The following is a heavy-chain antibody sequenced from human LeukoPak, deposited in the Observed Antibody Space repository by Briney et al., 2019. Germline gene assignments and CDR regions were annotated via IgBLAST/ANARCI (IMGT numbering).Heavy chain of an antibody. D-gene: IGHD5-12*01. J-gene: IGHJ4*02. CDR2: IYSGGDT. V-gene: IGHV3-53*01. CDR3: ARATDYCYFDY. Sequence: GGSLRLSCAASGFTVSSIFMNWVRQAPGRGLEWVSIIYSGGDTYYADSVKGRFTISRGNSKNTLFLQMNSLRAEDTAVYYCARATDYCYFDYWGQGTLVTVSS. CDR1: GFTVSSIF.